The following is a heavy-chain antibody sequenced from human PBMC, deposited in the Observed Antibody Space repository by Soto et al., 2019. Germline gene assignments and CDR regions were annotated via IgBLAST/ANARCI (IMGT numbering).Heavy chain of an antibody. CDR2: IWYDGSNK. V-gene: IGHV3-33*01. Sequence: QVQLVESGGGVVQPGRSLRLSCAASGFTFSSYGMHWVRQAPGKGLEWVAVIWYDGSNKYYADSVKGRFTISRDNSKNTLYLQMNSLRAEDTAVYYCARESSILENYDFWSGYAYYFDYWGQGTLVTVSS. D-gene: IGHD3-3*01. CDR3: ARESSILENYDFWSGYAYYFDY. CDR1: GFTFSSYG. J-gene: IGHJ4*02.